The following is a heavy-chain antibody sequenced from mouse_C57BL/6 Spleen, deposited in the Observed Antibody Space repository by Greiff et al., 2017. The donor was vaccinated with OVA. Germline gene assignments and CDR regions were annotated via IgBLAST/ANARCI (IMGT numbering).Heavy chain of an antibody. V-gene: IGHV5-17*01. CDR3: ATLTGYYFDY. D-gene: IGHD4-1*01. Sequence: EVKLVESGGGLVKPGGSLKLSCAASGFTFSDYGMHWVRQAPEKGLEWVAYISSGSSTIYYADTVKGRFTISRDNAKNTLFLQMTSLRSEDTAMYYCATLTGYYFDYWGQGTTLTVSS. CDR1: GFTFSDYG. J-gene: IGHJ2*01. CDR2: ISSGSSTI.